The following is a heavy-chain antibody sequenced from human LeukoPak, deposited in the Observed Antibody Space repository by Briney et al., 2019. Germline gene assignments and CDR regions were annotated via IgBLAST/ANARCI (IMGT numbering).Heavy chain of an antibody. CDR2: INHSGST. CDR1: GGSFSGYY. D-gene: IGHD3-3*01. J-gene: IGHJ4*02. Sequence: SETLSHTCAVSGGSFSGYYWSWIRQPPGKGLEWIGEINHSGSTNYNPSLKSRVTISVDTSKNQFSLKLSSVTAPDTAVYYCARGKFLRCVPLKRPYYFDYWGQGTLVTVSS. CDR3: ARGKFLRCVPLKRPYYFDY. V-gene: IGHV4-34*01.